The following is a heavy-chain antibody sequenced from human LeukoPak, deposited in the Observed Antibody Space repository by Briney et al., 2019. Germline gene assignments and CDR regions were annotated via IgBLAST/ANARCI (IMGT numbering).Heavy chain of an antibody. Sequence: SETLSLTCAVYGGSFSGYYWSWVRQPPGKGLEWIGDINHSGTSTQSPSLKSRVTISVDTSKNQFSLKLSSVTAADTAVYYSPITMTRGVITTWGQGTLVTVSS. D-gene: IGHD3-10*01. CDR1: GGSFSGYY. CDR2: INHSGTS. J-gene: IGHJ4*02. V-gene: IGHV4-34*01. CDR3: PITMTRGVITT.